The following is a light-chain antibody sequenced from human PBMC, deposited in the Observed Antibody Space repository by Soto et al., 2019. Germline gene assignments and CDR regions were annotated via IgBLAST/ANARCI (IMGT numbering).Light chain of an antibody. CDR3: MQALQTPHF. Sequence: DIVITPSPLSLPVTPGEPASISCSSSQSLLHSNGYNYLDWYLQKPGQSPQLLIYLGSNRASGVPDRFSGSGSGTDFTLKISRVEAEDVGVYYCMQALQTPHFLGPGTKVDIK. CDR1: QSLLHSNGYNY. CDR2: LGS. J-gene: IGKJ3*01. V-gene: IGKV2-28*01.